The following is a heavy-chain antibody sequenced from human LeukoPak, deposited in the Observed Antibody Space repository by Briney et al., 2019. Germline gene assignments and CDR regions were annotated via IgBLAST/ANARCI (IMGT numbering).Heavy chain of an antibody. J-gene: IGHJ5*02. D-gene: IGHD3-10*01. CDR1: GYSFADYY. V-gene: IGHV1-2*02. CDR2: IKPNSGDT. CDR3: ATNILVRDIINWFDP. Sequence: ASVKVPCKASGYSFADYYMHWVRQAPGQGLEWMGWIKPNSGDTRSAQKFQGRVTMTRDTSISTAYMELSSLRYDDTAVYYCATNILVRDIINWFDPWGQGTLVTVSS.